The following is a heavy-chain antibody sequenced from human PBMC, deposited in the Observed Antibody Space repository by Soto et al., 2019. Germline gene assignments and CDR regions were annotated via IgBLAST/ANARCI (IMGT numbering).Heavy chain of an antibody. J-gene: IGHJ3*02. CDR3: ARVATTPIAVAGTGDAFDI. D-gene: IGHD6-19*01. V-gene: IGHV1-18*01. Sequence: ASLKVSCKASGYTFTSYGISWVRQAPGQGLEWMGWISAYNGNTNYAQKLQGRVTMTTDTSTSTAYMELRSLRSDDTAVYYCARVATTPIAVAGTGDAFDIWGQGTMVTVSS. CDR2: ISAYNGNT. CDR1: GYTFTSYG.